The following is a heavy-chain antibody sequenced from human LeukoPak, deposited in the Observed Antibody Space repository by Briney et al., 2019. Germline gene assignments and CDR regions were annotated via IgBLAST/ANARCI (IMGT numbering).Heavy chain of an antibody. CDR1: GGSISSGSYY. CDR2: IYTSGST. V-gene: IGHV4-61*02. J-gene: IGHJ4*02. D-gene: IGHD4-23*01. CDR3: ARYGTTVVTDY. Sequence: SQTLSLTCTVPGGSISSGSYYWSWIRQPAGKGLEWIGRIYTSGSTNYNPSLKSRVTIPVDTSKNQFSLKLSSVTAADTAVYYCARYGTTVVTDYWGQGTLVTVSS.